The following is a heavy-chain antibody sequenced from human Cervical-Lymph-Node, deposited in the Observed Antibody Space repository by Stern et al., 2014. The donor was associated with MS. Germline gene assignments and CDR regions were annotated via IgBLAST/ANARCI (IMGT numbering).Heavy chain of an antibody. CDR1: GGSISSYY. CDR2: IYYSGST. CDR3: ARGSPWELAAD. V-gene: IGHV4-59*01. D-gene: IGHD1-26*01. J-gene: IGHJ4*02. Sequence: QLQLQESGPGLVKPSETLSLTCTGSGGSISSYYWSWIRQPPGKGLEWIGYIYYSGSTNYNPSLKSRVTISVDTSKNQFSLKLSSVTAADTAVYYCARGSPWELAADWGQGTLVTVSS.